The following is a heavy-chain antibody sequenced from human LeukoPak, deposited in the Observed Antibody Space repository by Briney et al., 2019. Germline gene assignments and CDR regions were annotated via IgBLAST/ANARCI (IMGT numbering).Heavy chain of an antibody. V-gene: IGHV1-8*01. Sequence: ASVKVSCKASGYTFTSYDINWVRQATGQGLEWMGWMNPNSGNTGYAQKFQGRVTMTRNTSISTAYMELSSLRSEDTAVYYCARARGRDCSSTSCYGPQTIYYYYGMDVWGQGTTVTVSS. D-gene: IGHD2-2*01. CDR1: GYTFTSYD. CDR3: ARARGRDCSSTSCYGPQTIYYYYGMDV. J-gene: IGHJ6*02. CDR2: MNPNSGNT.